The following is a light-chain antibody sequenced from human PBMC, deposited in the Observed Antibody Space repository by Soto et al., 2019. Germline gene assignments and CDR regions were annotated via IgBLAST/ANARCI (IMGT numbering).Light chain of an antibody. CDR2: DVS. CDR3: SSYTCSNPLVV. CDR1: SSDVGGYNY. J-gene: IGLJ2*01. V-gene: IGLV2-14*01. Sequence: QSALTQPASVSGSPGQSITISCTGTSSDVGGYNYVSWYQQHPGKAPKLMIYDVSNRPSGVSNRFSGSQSGNTASLTISGLQLEDKSDYYCSSYTCSNPLVVFGGGTKLTVL.